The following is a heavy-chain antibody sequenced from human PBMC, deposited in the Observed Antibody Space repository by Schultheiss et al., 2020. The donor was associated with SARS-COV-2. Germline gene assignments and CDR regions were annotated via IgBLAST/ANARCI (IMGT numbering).Heavy chain of an antibody. CDR2: IIPIFGTA. V-gene: IGHV1-69*05. J-gene: IGHJ3*02. CDR3: ARDESAAFDI. Sequence: SVKVSCKASGGTFSSYAISWVRQAPGQGLEWMGGIIPIFGTANYAQKFQGRVTMTTDTSTSTAYMELRSLRSDDTAVYYCARDESAAFDIWGQGTMVTVSS. CDR1: GGTFSSYA.